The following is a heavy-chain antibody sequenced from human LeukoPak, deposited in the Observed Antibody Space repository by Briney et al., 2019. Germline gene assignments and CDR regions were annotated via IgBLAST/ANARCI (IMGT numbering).Heavy chain of an antibody. Sequence: SETLSLTCTVSGGSISSNYWSWFRQPPAKGLEWIGYIYYSGSTNYNPSLKSRVTISVDTSKNQFSLKLSSVTAADTAVYYCATAVGDYWGQGTLVTVSS. CDR2: IYYSGST. J-gene: IGHJ4*02. D-gene: IGHD2-15*01. V-gene: IGHV4-59*01. CDR1: GGSISSNY. CDR3: ATAVGDY.